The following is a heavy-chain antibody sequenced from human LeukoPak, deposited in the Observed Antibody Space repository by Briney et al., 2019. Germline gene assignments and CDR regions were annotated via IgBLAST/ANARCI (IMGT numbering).Heavy chain of an antibody. V-gene: IGHV3-48*02. CDR2: ISSSGSTI. D-gene: IGHD6-13*01. J-gene: IGHJ1*01. Sequence: GGSLRLSCAASGFTFSSYSTNWVRQAPGKGLEWVSHISSSGSTIYYADSVWGRFTISRDNAKNSLYLQMNSLRDEDTAVYYCARNFYSSSWQMDPRYFLHWGQGTLVTVSS. CDR1: GFTFSSYS. CDR3: ARNFYSSSWQMDPRYFLH.